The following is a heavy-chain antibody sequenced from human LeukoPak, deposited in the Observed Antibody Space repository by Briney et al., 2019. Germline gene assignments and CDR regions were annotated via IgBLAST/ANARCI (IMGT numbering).Heavy chain of an antibody. V-gene: IGHV1-18*01. D-gene: IGHD3-3*01. CDR1: GGTFSSYA. CDR3: ASVYYDFWSGYLGYYGMDV. J-gene: IGHJ6*02. CDR2: ISAYNGNT. Sequence: ASVKVSCKASGGTFSSYAISWVRQAPGQGLEWMGWISAYNGNTNYAQKLQGRVTMTTDTSTSTAYMELRSLRSDDTAVYYCASVYYDFWSGYLGYYGMDVWGQGTTVTVSS.